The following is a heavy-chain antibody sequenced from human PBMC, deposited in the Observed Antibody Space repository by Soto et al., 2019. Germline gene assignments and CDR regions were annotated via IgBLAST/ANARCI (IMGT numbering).Heavy chain of an antibody. Sequence: QVQLVQSGAEVRTPGASVKVSCKASGYTFTSYDINWVRQATGQGPEWMGWMNPDSGNTGYVQKFQGRVTMTRNTAISIAYMELSSLRSEETAVYYCARSVGGSNVNFDYWGQGTLVTVSS. D-gene: IGHD3-10*01. CDR1: GYTFTSYD. J-gene: IGHJ4*02. V-gene: IGHV1-8*01. CDR3: ARSVGGSNVNFDY. CDR2: MNPDSGNT.